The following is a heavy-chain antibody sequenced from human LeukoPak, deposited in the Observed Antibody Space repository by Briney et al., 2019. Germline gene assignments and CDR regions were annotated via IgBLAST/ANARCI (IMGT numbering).Heavy chain of an antibody. D-gene: IGHD3-10*01. Sequence: GGSLRPSCAASGFTFSSYAMSWVRQAPGKGLEWVSAISGSGGSTYYADSVKGRFTISRDNSKNTLYLQMNSLRAEDTAVYYCAKDFILWFGESQPPYFDYWGQGTLVTVSS. CDR3: AKDFILWFGESQPPYFDY. V-gene: IGHV3-23*01. J-gene: IGHJ4*02. CDR1: GFTFSSYA. CDR2: ISGSGGST.